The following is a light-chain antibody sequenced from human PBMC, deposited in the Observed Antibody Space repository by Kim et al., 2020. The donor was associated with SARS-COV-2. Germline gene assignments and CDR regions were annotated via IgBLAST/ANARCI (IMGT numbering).Light chain of an antibody. Sequence: GQKVTISCSGSSSNIGKNYVSWYQVSPGTAPKLLIYDDDKRPSRTPDRFSGSKSGTSATLGITGLQTGDEADYYCGTWDSSLSAWVFGGGTKVTVL. J-gene: IGLJ3*02. CDR2: DDD. CDR3: GTWDSSLSAWV. V-gene: IGLV1-51*01. CDR1: SSNIGKNY.